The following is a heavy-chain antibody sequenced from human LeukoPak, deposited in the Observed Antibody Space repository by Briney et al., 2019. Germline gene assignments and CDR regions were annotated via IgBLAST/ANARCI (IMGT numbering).Heavy chain of an antibody. Sequence: GGSLRLSCAASGFTFSSYSMNWVRQAPGKGLEWVSVVIGSSGSTDYADSVKGRFTISRDISKNTLYLQMNRLRAEDTAIYYCAKGAYDYIEIGYFDYWGQGTPVTVAS. CDR2: VIGSSGST. CDR3: AKGAYDYIEIGYFDY. D-gene: IGHD5-12*01. CDR1: GFTFSSYS. J-gene: IGHJ4*02. V-gene: IGHV3-23*01.